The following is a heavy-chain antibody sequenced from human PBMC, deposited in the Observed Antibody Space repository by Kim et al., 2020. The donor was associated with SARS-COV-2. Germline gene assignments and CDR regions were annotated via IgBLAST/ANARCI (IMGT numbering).Heavy chain of an antibody. J-gene: IGHJ4*01. Sequence: GSLRLSCVASGFTFDDFTFHWVRQSPGHGLEWVSLITWDGSITHYGPSFKGRFTIFRDNNKNSVDLEMSSLRADDSGLYFCVKDREGYKSPQLWGGFDSW. CDR1: GFTFDDFT. D-gene: IGHD5-18*01. CDR2: ITWDGSIT. V-gene: IGHV3-43*01. CDR3: VKDREGYKSPQLWGGFDS.